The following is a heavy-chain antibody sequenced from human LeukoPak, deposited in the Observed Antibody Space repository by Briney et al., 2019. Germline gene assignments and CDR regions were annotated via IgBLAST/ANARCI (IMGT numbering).Heavy chain of an antibody. CDR1: GGSISSGVYS. D-gene: IGHD1-26*01. CDR3: ARQYSGSYYGGARYFDY. J-gene: IGHJ4*02. V-gene: IGHV4-30-4*07. Sequence: SQTLSLTCAVSGGSISSGVYSWSWVRQPPGKGLEWIGYIYYGGNTYYNPSLKSRLTISLDTSNNQFSLKLSSVTAADTAVYYCARQYSGSYYGGARYFDYWGQGTLVTVSS. CDR2: IYYGGNT.